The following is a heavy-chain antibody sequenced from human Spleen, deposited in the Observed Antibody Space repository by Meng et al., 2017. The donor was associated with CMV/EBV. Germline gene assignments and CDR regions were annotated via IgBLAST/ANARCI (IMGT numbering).Heavy chain of an antibody. CDR3: ARDQITKGFDY. D-gene: IGHD1-20*01. CDR1: GFTFHTFL. Sequence: GESLKISCAASGFTFHTFLMHWVRQAPGKGLEWVTFIRPEGDNKYYAESVKGRFTISRDNSKKTLYLQMTSLRVEDTAVYYCARDQITKGFDYWGQGTLVTVSS. J-gene: IGHJ4*02. CDR2: IRPEGDNK. V-gene: IGHV3-30*02.